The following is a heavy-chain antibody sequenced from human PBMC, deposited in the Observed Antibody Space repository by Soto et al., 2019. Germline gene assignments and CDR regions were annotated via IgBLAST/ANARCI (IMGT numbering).Heavy chain of an antibody. CDR2: ISNSGSTI. J-gene: IGHJ5*02. CDR1: GFTFSDYY. Sequence: QVQLVESGGGLVKHGGSLRLSCAASGFTFSDYYMTWIRPAPGKGLEWVSYISNSGSTIHYADSVRGRFTISRDNAKNSSYLQMDSLSAEDTAVYYCARAAGWLDPWGQGTLVTVSS. V-gene: IGHV3-11*01. CDR3: ARAAGWLDP.